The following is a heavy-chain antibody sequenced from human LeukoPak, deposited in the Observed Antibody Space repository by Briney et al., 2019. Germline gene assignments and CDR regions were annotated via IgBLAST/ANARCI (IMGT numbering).Heavy chain of an antibody. D-gene: IGHD4-17*01. V-gene: IGHV4-39*07. CDR3: ARVQYGDPPYFDY. Sequence: SETLSLTCIVSGGFISTSSYYWGWIRQPPGKGLEWIGSIYYSGNTYYNPSLKSRVTISVDRSKNQFSLKLSSVTAADTAVYYCARVQYGDPPYFDYWGQGTLVTVSS. J-gene: IGHJ4*02. CDR1: GGFISTSSYY. CDR2: IYYSGNT.